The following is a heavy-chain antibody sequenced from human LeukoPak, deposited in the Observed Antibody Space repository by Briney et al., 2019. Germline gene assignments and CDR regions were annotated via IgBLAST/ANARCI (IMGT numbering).Heavy chain of an antibody. CDR1: GFTFSSYA. Sequence: GGSLRLSCAASGFTFSSYAMSWVRQAPGKGLEWVSAISGSGGSTYYADSVKGRFTISRDNSKNTLYLQMNSLRAEDTAVYYCAKDRVGSQLERPGWFDPWGQGTLVTASS. J-gene: IGHJ5*02. V-gene: IGHV3-23*01. CDR2: ISGSGGST. D-gene: IGHD1-1*01. CDR3: AKDRVGSQLERPGWFDP.